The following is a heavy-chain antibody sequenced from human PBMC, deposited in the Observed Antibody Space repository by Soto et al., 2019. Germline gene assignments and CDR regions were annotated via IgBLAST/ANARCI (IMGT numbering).Heavy chain of an antibody. Sequence: SETLSLTCTVSGGSISSYYWSWIRQHPGKGLEWIGYIYYSGSTNYNPSLKSRVTISVDTSKNQFSLKLSSVTAADTAVYYCARDSYGYGDYYYYGMDVWGQGTTVTVSS. D-gene: IGHD5-18*01. V-gene: IGHV4-59*01. CDR1: GGSISSYY. CDR2: IYYSGST. J-gene: IGHJ6*02. CDR3: ARDSYGYGDYYYYGMDV.